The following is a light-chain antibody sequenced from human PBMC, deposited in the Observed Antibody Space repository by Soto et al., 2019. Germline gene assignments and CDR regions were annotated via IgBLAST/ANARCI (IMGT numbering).Light chain of an antibody. J-gene: IGKJ1*01. V-gene: IGKV3-15*01. Sequence: EIVRTQSPATLSVSPGERATLSGRASQSVSSNLAWYQQKPGQAPRLLIYVASTRATGTPARFSGSGSGTEFTLTISCLQFEEFAVYYCQQYNNWPPTWTFGQGTTVDIK. CDR1: QSVSSN. CDR3: QQYNNWPPTWT. CDR2: VAS.